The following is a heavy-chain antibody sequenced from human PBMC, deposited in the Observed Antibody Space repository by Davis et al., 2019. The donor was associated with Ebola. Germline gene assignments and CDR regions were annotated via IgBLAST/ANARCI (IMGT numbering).Heavy chain of an antibody. CDR1: GFTFSSYW. Sequence: GESLKISCAASGFTFSSYWMSWVRQAPGKGLEWVANIKQDGSEKYYVDSVKGRFTISRDNAKNSLYLQMNSLRAEDTAVYYCARGELSIAVAGTKYYFDYWGQGTLVTVSS. CDR2: IKQDGSEK. CDR3: ARGELSIAVAGTKYYFDY. V-gene: IGHV3-7*01. D-gene: IGHD6-19*01. J-gene: IGHJ4*02.